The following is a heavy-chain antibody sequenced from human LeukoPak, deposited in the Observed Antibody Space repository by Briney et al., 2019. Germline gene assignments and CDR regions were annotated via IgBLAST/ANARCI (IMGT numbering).Heavy chain of an antibody. J-gene: IGHJ4*02. V-gene: IGHV3-23*01. CDR1: GFTFSSYA. D-gene: IGHD5-18*01. CDR2: ITGSGAGT. CDR3: AKGGVTWIQLWDY. Sequence: SGGSLRLSCAASGFTFSSYAMSWVRQAPGKGLEWVSGITGSGAGTYYADSVKGRFIISRDNSKNTLYLQMNSLTAEDTAVYYCAKGGVTWIQLWDYWGQGTLVTVSS.